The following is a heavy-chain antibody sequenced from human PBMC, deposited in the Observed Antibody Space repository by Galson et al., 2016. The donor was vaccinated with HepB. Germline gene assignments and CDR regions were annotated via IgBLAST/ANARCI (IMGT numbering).Heavy chain of an antibody. Sequence: SLRLSCAAFGFAFSGHAMIWVRQAPGKGLEWVSGVSGSGNYTYYADSVRGRFTISRDNSKNTLYLQMDSLRAEDTAVYFCAKGAYSSNWYRNNFDFWGQGTLVIVSS. CDR1: GFAFSGHA. V-gene: IGHV3-23*01. CDR2: VSGSGNYT. D-gene: IGHD6-13*01. J-gene: IGHJ4*02. CDR3: AKGAYSSNWYRNNFDF.